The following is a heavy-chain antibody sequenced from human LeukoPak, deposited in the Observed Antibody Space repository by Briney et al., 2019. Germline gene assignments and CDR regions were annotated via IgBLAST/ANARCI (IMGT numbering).Heavy chain of an antibody. CDR2: IYTSVNT. CDR1: GGSISSGSYY. V-gene: IGHV4-61*02. D-gene: IGHD3-16*01. Sequence: SETLSLTCTVSGGSISSGSYYWSWIRQPAGKGLEWIGRIYTSVNTNYNPSLKSRVSISVVTSKNQFSLQLSSVTAADTAVYYCAREVHDYVWGSQHDALDIWGQGTMVTVSS. CDR3: AREVHDYVWGSQHDALDI. J-gene: IGHJ3*02.